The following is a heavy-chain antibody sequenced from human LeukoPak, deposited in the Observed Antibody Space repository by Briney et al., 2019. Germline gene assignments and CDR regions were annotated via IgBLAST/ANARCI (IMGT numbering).Heavy chain of an antibody. D-gene: IGHD2-15*01. CDR1: GGSFSGYY. V-gene: IGHV4-34*01. CDR3: ARQRRGGYCSGGSCRSGLFDY. J-gene: IGHJ4*02. Sequence: SETLSLTCAVYGGSFSGYYWSWIRQPPGKGLEWIGEINHSGSTNYNPSLKSRVTISVDTSKNQFSLKLSSVTAADTAVYYCARQRRGGYCSGGSCRSGLFDYWGQGTLVTVSS. CDR2: INHSGST.